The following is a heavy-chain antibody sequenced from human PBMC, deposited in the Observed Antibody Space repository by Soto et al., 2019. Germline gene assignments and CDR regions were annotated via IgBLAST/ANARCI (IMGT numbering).Heavy chain of an antibody. D-gene: IGHD3-16*01. CDR3: PSICCYAYFFHY. CDR1: GYTFTTYV. Sequence: QVQLVQSGAEVKKPGASVKVSCKASGYTFTTYVISWVRQAPGQGLEWMGWISAYNGNTNYAQKPQGRVTMTTDTSTSTAYMELRTLRSHDTAVYYCPSICCYAYFFHYWGQRTLVTVSS. CDR2: ISAYNGNT. J-gene: IGHJ4*02. V-gene: IGHV1-18*01.